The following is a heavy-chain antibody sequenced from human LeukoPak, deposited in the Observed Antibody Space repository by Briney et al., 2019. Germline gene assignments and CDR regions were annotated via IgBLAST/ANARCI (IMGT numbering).Heavy chain of an antibody. Sequence: SETLSLTCTVSGGSISSGTYYWGRVRQPPGKGLEWIGTIYYSGTTYYNPSLKSRVTISIDTSKNHFSLKLSSVTAADTAIYYCARDFSSSSTVYYYYYMDVWGKGTMVTVSS. CDR3: ARDFSSSSTVYYYYYMDV. CDR1: GGSISSGTYY. V-gene: IGHV4-39*07. D-gene: IGHD6-6*01. J-gene: IGHJ6*03. CDR2: IYYSGTT.